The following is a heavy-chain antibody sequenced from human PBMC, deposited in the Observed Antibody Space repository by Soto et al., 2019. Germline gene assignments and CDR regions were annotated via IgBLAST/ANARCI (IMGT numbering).Heavy chain of an antibody. V-gene: IGHV3-23*01. CDR3: TKREGMVPWAYSFDY. Sequence: EVQVLESGGGLVQPGGSLRLSCAATGFTFSDFAMSWVRQAPGKGLEWVSRIYGGGNGPHYADSVKGRVTISRDNSKSTFYLQMNSLRAEDTAVYYCTKREGMVPWAYSFDYWGQGTLVTVSS. CDR2: IYGGGNGP. J-gene: IGHJ4*02. CDR1: GFTFSDFA. D-gene: IGHD3-10*01.